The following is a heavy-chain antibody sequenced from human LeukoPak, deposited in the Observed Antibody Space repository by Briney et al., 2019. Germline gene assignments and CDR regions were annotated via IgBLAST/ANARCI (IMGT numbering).Heavy chain of an antibody. V-gene: IGHV3-23*01. J-gene: IGHJ5*02. Sequence: GGSLRLSCTASGFIFNNFGLMWVRQAPGKGLEWVSAISNDGGGTTYADFVKVRFTISRDNSKNTLFLQMNSLRAEDTALYYCAKGSSGYFADLWGQGTLVTVSS. CDR3: AKGSSGYFADL. CDR2: ISNDGGGT. D-gene: IGHD3-22*01. CDR1: GFIFNNFG.